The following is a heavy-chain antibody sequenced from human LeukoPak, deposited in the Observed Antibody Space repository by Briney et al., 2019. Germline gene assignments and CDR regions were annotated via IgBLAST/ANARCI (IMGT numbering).Heavy chain of an antibody. D-gene: IGHD3-22*01. CDR1: GYSIDSGYY. CDR2: IYHSGST. V-gene: IGHV4-38-2*02. CDR3: ARGPYSYDSSGAFDI. J-gene: IGHJ3*02. Sequence: PSETLSLTCTVSGYSIDSGYYWGWIRQPPGKGLEWIGNIYHSGSTYYNPSLKSRVTISVDTSKNQFSLKLSSVTAADTAVYFCARGPYSYDSSGAFDIWGQGTMVTVSS.